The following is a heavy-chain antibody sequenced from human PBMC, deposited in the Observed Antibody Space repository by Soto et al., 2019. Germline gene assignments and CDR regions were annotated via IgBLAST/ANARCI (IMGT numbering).Heavy chain of an antibody. D-gene: IGHD2-15*01. CDR2: IWYDGSNK. V-gene: IGHV3-33*01. CDR1: GFTFSSYG. CDR3: ARGREVVAGTYYFDY. J-gene: IGHJ4*02. Sequence: PGGSLRLSCAASGFTFSSYGMHWVRQAPGKGLEWVAVIWYDGSNKYYADSVKGRFTISRDNSKNTLYLQMNSLRAEDTAVYYCARGREVVAGTYYFDYWGQGTLVTVSS.